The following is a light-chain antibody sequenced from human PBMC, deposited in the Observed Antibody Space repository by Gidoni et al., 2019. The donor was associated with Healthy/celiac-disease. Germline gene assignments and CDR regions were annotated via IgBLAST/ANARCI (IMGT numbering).Light chain of an antibody. Sequence: PGERATLSCRASQTISSYLAWYQQKPGQAPRLLIYDASNRATGIPARFSGSGSGTDFTLTISSLEPEDVAVYFCQQRRNWPLTFGGGTKVESK. J-gene: IGKJ4*01. CDR1: QTISSY. CDR3: QQRRNWPLT. V-gene: IGKV3-11*01. CDR2: DAS.